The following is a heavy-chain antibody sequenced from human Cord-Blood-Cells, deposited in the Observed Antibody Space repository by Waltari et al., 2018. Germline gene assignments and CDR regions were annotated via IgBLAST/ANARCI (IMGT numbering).Heavy chain of an antibody. V-gene: IGHV3-33*01. CDR3: ARVPERGYSYGSLYDAFDI. J-gene: IGHJ3*02. CDR2: IWYDGSNK. D-gene: IGHD5-18*01. CDR1: GFTFSSYG. Sequence: QVQLVESGGGVVQPGRSLRLSCAASGFTFSSYGMHWVRQAPGKGLEWVAVIWYDGSNKYYADSVKGRFTISRDNSKNTLYLQMNSLRAEDTAVYYCARVPERGYSYGSLYDAFDIWGQGTMVTVSS.